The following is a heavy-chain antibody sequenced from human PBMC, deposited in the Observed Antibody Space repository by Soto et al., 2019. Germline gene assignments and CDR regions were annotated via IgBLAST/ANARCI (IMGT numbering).Heavy chain of an antibody. Sequence: SETLSLTCTVSGGSISSYYWSWIRQPPGKGLEWIGYIYYSGSTNYNPSLKSRVTISVDTSKNQFSLKLSSVTAADTAVYYCARHRDEWLSSGLELNFDYWGQGTLVTVSS. CDR2: IYYSGST. J-gene: IGHJ4*02. CDR3: ARHRDEWLSSGLELNFDY. CDR1: GGSISSYY. D-gene: IGHD5-12*01. V-gene: IGHV4-59*08.